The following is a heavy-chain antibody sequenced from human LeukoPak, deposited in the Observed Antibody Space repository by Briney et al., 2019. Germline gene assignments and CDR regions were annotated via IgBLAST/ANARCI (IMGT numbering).Heavy chain of an antibody. Sequence: GGSLRLSCEVSGIGFSSYAMSWVRQAPGKGPEWVSVISESGDSTAYADSVTGRFTISRDNSKKTLYLQMNSLRADDTAVYYCAKEGGYLNYWGQGALVTVSS. CDR1: GIGFSSYA. V-gene: IGHV3-23*01. CDR2: ISESGDST. D-gene: IGHD3-16*01. CDR3: AKEGGYLNY. J-gene: IGHJ4*02.